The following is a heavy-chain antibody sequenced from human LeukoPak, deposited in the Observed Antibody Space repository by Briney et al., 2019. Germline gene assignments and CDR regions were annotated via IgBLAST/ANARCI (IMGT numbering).Heavy chain of an antibody. Sequence: SLRLSCAASGFTFDDYAMHWVRQAPGKGLEWVSGISWNSGSIGYADSVKGRFTISRDNAKNSLYLQMNSLRAEDTALYYCAKVGSSGYFDYWGQGTLVTVSS. D-gene: IGHD3-22*01. J-gene: IGHJ4*02. V-gene: IGHV3-9*01. CDR1: GFTFDDYA. CDR3: AKVGSSGYFDY. CDR2: ISWNSGSI.